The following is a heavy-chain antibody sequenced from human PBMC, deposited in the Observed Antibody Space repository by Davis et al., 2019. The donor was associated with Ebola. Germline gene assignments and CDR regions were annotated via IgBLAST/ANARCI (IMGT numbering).Heavy chain of an antibody. Sequence: MPSETLSLTCTVSGGSISSYYWNWIRQPPGKGLEWIGYIYYTGRTNYNPSLMSRVTISVDTSKNQFSLKLSSVTAADTAVYYCATDTAMVLFDYWGQGTLVTVSS. CDR1: GGSISSYY. CDR3: ATDTAMVLFDY. J-gene: IGHJ4*02. CDR2: IYYTGRT. V-gene: IGHV4-59*01. D-gene: IGHD5-18*01.